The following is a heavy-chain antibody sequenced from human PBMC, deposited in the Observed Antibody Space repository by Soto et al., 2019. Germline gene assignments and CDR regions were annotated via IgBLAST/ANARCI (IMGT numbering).Heavy chain of an antibody. D-gene: IGHD6-6*01. CDR3: ARERPDGARLDP. CDR2: IYNIGST. J-gene: IGHJ5*02. V-gene: IGHV4-4*08. Sequence: SETLSLTCTVSGGSISNNYWTWIRQPPGKGLEWIGYIYNIGSTNYNPSLRSRVTMSIDTSQEQFSLKLSSVTATDTAVYYCARERPDGARLDPWGQGTLVTVS. CDR1: GGSISNNY.